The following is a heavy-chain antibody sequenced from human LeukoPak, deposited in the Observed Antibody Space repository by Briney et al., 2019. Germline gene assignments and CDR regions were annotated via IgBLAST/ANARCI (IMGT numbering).Heavy chain of an antibody. J-gene: IGHJ3*01. CDR1: GGSMSHAY. Sequence: SETLSLTCTVSGGSMSHAYGSWVRQSPGKGLEWLAYIYFTGTSKSNPSHKSRVTISVDTSKNQVSLSLTSVTAADTAMYYCARRRQVTYYAPYAFDLWGQGTMVTVSS. D-gene: IGHD1-26*01. CDR2: IYFTGTS. V-gene: IGHV4-59*08. CDR3: ARRRQVTYYAPYAFDL.